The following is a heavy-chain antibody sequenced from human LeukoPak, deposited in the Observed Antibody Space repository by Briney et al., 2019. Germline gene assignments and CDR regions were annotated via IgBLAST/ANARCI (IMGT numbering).Heavy chain of an antibody. CDR1: GYTFTSYY. CDR3: ARRVIEDFDY. V-gene: IGHV1-2*02. CDR2: INPNSGDT. J-gene: IGHJ4*02. D-gene: IGHD5-24*01. Sequence: GASVKVSCKAAGYTFTSYYVHSVRQAPGQGLEWMGWINPNSGDTNFAQKFQGRVTMTRDTSISTAYMELSRLRSDDTAVYYCARRVIEDFDYWGQGTLVTVSS.